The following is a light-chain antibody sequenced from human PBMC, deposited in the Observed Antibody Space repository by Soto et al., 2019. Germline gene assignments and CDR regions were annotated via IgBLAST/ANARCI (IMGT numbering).Light chain of an antibody. Sequence: QSVLTQPPSASGSPGQSVTISCTGTSSDVGGYNYVSWYQQHPGKAPKLMIYEVSKRPSGVPDRFSGSKLGNTASLTVSGLQAEDEADYYCSSYAGSNNPFVFGTGTKGTVL. CDR3: SSYAGSNNPFV. J-gene: IGLJ1*01. CDR1: SSDVGGYNY. V-gene: IGLV2-8*01. CDR2: EVS.